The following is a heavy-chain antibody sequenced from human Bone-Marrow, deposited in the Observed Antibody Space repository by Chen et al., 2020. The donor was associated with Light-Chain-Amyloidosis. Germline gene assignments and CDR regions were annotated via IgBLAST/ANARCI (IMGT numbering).Heavy chain of an antibody. D-gene: IGHD2-2*01. CDR1: GFTFNDYW. Sequence: EVQLVESGGGLVQPGGSLRLSCAASGFTFNDYWMHWVRQVPGKGPVWVARIKSDGSATNYADSVKGRFTVSRDNAKNTLYLQMKSLRAEDTAVYYCTRGDCTSTSCFLDFWGQGTLVTVSS. J-gene: IGHJ4*02. CDR2: IKSDGSAT. CDR3: TRGDCTSTSCFLDF. V-gene: IGHV3-74*01.